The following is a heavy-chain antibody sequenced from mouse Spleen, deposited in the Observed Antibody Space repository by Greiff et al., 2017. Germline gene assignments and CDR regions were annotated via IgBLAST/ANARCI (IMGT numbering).Heavy chain of an antibody. D-gene: IGHD2-4*01. CDR1: GYTFTRYW. CDR3: ARDWDYDYGAY. CDR2: IHPNSGST. Sequence: QVQLQQPGAELVKPGASVKLSCKASGYTFTRYWMHWVKQRPGQGLEWIGMIHPNSGSTNYNEKFKSKATLTVDKSSSTAYMQLSSLTSEDSAVYECARDWDYDYGAYWGQGTLVTVSA. J-gene: IGHJ3*01. V-gene: IGHV1-64*01.